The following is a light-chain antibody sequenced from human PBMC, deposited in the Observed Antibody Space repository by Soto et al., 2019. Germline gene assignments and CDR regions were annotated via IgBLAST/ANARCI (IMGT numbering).Light chain of an antibody. CDR1: SSDIGSYAY. CDR3: SSFTSTSTRL. Sequence: QSALTQPASVSGSPGQSITISCTGTSSDIGSYAYVSWYQQHPCKAPILISYEVTDRPSGVSNRFSGSKSGNTASLTISGLQAEGEADYYCSSFTSTSTRLFGSGTKVTVL. CDR2: EVT. V-gene: IGLV2-14*01. J-gene: IGLJ1*01.